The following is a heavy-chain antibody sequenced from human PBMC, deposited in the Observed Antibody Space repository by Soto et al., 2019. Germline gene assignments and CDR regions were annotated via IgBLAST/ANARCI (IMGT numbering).Heavy chain of an antibody. D-gene: IGHD6-13*01. CDR1: GFTVSSYY. V-gene: IGHV3-66*01. Sequence: EVQLVESGGGLVQPGGSLRLSCAASGFTVSSYYMSWVRQAPGKGLEWVSVIYSAGSADFADSVKGRFTISRDNSKNHLYIQMSIQRAEDTAVYYCARVPSSSYHYFDYWGQGTLVTVSS. CDR3: ARVPSSSYHYFDY. J-gene: IGHJ4*02. CDR2: IYSAGSA.